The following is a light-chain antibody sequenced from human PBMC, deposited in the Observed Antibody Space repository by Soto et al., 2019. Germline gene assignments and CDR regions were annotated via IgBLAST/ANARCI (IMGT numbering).Light chain of an antibody. Sequence: DIQLTQSPSFLSASVGDRVTITCRASQDLRSHLAWFQQKPGKTPNLLIYEASTLQSGVPSRFSGSGSGTEYTLTISSLQPEDFATYYCQQLRSYLSFGGGTKVEI. J-gene: IGKJ4*01. CDR1: QDLRSH. V-gene: IGKV1-9*01. CDR2: EAS. CDR3: QQLRSYLS.